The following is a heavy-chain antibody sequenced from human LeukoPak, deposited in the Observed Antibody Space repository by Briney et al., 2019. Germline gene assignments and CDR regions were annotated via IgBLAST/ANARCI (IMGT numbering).Heavy chain of an antibody. CDR2: IYYSGST. CDR3: ARLNSPGWFDP. J-gene: IGHJ5*02. CDR1: GGSISSSSYY. V-gene: IGHV4-39*01. Sequence: SETLSLTCTVSGGSISSSSYYWGWIRQPPGKGLEWIGSIYYSGSTYYSPSLKSRLTISVDTSKNQFSLKLSSVTAADTAVYYCARLNSPGWFDPWGQGTLVTVSS.